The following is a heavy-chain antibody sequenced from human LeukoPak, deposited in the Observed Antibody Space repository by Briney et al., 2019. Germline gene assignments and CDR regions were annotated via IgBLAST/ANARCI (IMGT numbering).Heavy chain of an antibody. CDR3: ARGDTYYDFWSGPSDY. V-gene: IGHV3-33*01. D-gene: IGHD3-3*01. CDR2: IWYDGSNK. CDR1: GFTFSSYG. J-gene: IGHJ4*02. Sequence: PGGSLRLSCAASGFTFSSYGMHWVRQAPGKGLEWVAVIWYDGSNKYYADSVEGRFTISRDNSKNTLYLQMNSLRAEDTAVYYCARGDTYYDFWSGPSDYWGQGTLVTVSS.